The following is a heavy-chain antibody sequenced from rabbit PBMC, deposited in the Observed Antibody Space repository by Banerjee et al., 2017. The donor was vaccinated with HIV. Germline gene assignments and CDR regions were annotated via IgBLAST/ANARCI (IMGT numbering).Heavy chain of an antibody. D-gene: IGHD4-1*01. CDR1: GFDFSSSYW. V-gene: IGHV1S40*01. Sequence: QSLEESGGDLVQPGGSLTLTCKASGFDFSSSYWICWVRQAPGKGLEWIGCIDTADGETYYASWAKGRFTISKTSSTTVTLQMTSLTAADTATYFCARFFTSGWGGFNLWGQGTLVTVS. J-gene: IGHJ4*01. CDR2: IDTADGET. CDR3: ARFFTSGWGGFNL.